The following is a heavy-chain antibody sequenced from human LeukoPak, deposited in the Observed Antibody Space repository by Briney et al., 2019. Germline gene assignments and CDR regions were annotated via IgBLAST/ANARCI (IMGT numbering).Heavy chain of an antibody. Sequence: GGSLRLSCEASGITFSSYSINWVRQAPGRGLEWVSYISASNSTIYYADSVKGRFTISRDNAKNSMYLQMNSLRAEDTAVYYCARDKIVGPTTLDYWGQGTLVTVSS. CDR3: ARDKIVGPTTLDY. J-gene: IGHJ4*02. V-gene: IGHV3-48*01. D-gene: IGHD1-26*01. CDR1: GITFSSYS. CDR2: ISASNSTI.